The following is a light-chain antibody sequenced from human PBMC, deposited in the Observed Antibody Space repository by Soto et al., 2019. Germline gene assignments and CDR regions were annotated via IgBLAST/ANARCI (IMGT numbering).Light chain of an antibody. V-gene: IGLV2-8*01. CDR1: SSDVGGYNY. J-gene: IGLJ2*01. CDR3: SSYAGSNNKVV. CDR2: EVS. Sequence: QSALTQPPSASGSPGQSVTISCTGTSSDVGGYNYVSWYQQHPGKAPKLMIYEVSKRPSVVPDRFSGSKSGNTASLTVSGLQAEDEADYYCSSYAGSNNKVVFGGGTKVTVL.